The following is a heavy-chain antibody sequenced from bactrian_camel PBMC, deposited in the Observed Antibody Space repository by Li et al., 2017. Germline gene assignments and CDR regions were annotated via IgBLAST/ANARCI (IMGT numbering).Heavy chain of an antibody. D-gene: IGHD5*01. J-gene: IGHJ4*01. Sequence: LVESGGGLVQPGGSLRLSCAVSGFTFSTFSSYYMSWVRQAPGKGLEWVSSIYTGGGSTYYTDSVKGRFTISADNAKNTLYLQLNSLKVEDTAMYYCTPGVYWGQGTQVTVS. CDR2: IYTGGGST. V-gene: IGHV3S28*01. CDR1: GFTFSTFSSYY. CDR3: TPGVY.